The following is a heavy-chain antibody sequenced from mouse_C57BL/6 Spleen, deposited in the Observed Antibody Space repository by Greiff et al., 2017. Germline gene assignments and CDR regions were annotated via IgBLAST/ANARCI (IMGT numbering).Heavy chain of an antibody. Sequence: VQLQQSGPELVKPGASVKISCKASGYTFTDYYMNWVKQSHGKSLEWIGDINPNNGGTSYNQKFKGKATLTVDKSSSTAYMELRSLTSEDSAVYYCAREGPFDVWGTGTTVTVSS. CDR1: GYTFTDYY. CDR3: AREGPFDV. J-gene: IGHJ1*03. V-gene: IGHV1-26*01. CDR2: INPNNGGT. D-gene: IGHD3-3*01.